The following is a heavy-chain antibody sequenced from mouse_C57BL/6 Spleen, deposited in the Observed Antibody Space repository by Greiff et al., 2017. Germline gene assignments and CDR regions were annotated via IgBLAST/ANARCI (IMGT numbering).Heavy chain of an antibody. CDR1: GYTFTSYW. CDR2: INPSNGGT. CDR3: ARLGTTVGGYFDV. J-gene: IGHJ1*03. Sequence: VQLQQPGTELVKPGASVKLSCKASGYTFTSYWMHWVKQRPGQGLEWIGNINPSNGGTNYNEKFKSKATLTVDKSSSTAYVQLRSLTSEDSAVYYCARLGTTVGGYFDVWGTGTTVTVSS. D-gene: IGHD1-1*01. V-gene: IGHV1-53*01.